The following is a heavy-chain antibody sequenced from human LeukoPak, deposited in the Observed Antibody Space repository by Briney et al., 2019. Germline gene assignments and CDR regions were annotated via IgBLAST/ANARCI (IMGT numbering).Heavy chain of an antibody. CDR2: ISASGRTT. CDR3: ARDLGTQEYFDY. J-gene: IGHJ4*02. V-gene: IGHV3-11*01. Sequence: GSLRLSCAASGFTFSDYYMSWIRQAPGKGLEWISYISASGRTTYYADSVKGRFTISRDNAKNSLYLVMDSLRAEDTAVYFCARDLGTQEYFDYWGQGSRVSVSS. D-gene: IGHD1-1*01. CDR1: GFTFSDYY.